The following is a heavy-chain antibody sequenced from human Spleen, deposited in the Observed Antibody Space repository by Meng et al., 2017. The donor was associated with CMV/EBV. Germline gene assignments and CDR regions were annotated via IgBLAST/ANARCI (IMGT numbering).Heavy chain of an antibody. J-gene: IGHJ4*02. Sequence: GGSLRLSCAASGFTFSSYPMHWVRQAPGKGLEWVAVMLHDGSTKYYADSVKGRFTISRDNSRNTMYLQMHSLGVEDTAVYYGARDLRGPNYYDSTGYFDYWGQGIRVTVSS. V-gene: IGHV3-30*04. CDR1: GFTFSSYP. CDR2: MLHDGSTK. D-gene: IGHD3-22*01. CDR3: ARDLRGPNYYDSTGYFDY.